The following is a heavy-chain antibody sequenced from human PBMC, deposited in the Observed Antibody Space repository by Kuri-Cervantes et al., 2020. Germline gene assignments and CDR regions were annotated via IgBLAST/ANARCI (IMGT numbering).Heavy chain of an antibody. J-gene: IGHJ5*02. V-gene: IGHV3-20*04. CDR1: GFTFDDYG. CDR2: ISWNSGSI. D-gene: IGHD3-9*01. CDR3: ARVGYDILTGSDNWFDP. Sequence: GGSLRLSCAASGFTFDDYGMSWVRQAPGKGLEWVSGISWNSGSIGYADSVKGRFTISRDNAKNSLYLQMNSLRAEDTAVYYCARVGYDILTGSDNWFDPWGQGTLVTVSS.